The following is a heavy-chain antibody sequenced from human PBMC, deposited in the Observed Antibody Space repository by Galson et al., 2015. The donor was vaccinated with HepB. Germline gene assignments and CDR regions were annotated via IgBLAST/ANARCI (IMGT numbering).Heavy chain of an antibody. D-gene: IGHD5/OR15-5a*01. Sequence: SLRLSCAASGFTFSSYAMHWVRQAPGKGLEWVAVISYDGSNKYYADSVKGRFTISRDNSKNTLYLQMNSLRAEDTAVYYCARDLREWGSWNYYYYYGMDVWGQGTTVTVSS. CDR1: GFTFSSYA. J-gene: IGHJ6*02. CDR3: ARDLREWGSWNYYYYYGMDV. CDR2: ISYDGSNK. V-gene: IGHV3-30*04.